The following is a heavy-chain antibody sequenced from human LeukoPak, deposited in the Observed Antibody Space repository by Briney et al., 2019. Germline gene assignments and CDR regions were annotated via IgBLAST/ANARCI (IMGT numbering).Heavy chain of an antibody. CDR1: GFTFSSYG. D-gene: IGHD3-22*01. Sequence: GGSLRLSCAASGFTFSSYGMHWVRQAPGKGLEWVAVISYDGSNKYYADSVKGRFTISRDNAKNSLYLQMNSLRAEDTAVYYCARDQGDSSGPSCMDVWGQGTTVTVSS. J-gene: IGHJ6*02. V-gene: IGHV3-30*03. CDR2: ISYDGSNK. CDR3: ARDQGDSSGPSCMDV.